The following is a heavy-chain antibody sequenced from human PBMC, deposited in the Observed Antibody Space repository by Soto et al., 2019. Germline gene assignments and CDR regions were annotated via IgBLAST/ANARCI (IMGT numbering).Heavy chain of an antibody. J-gene: IGHJ4*02. Sequence: SVKVSCKASGFTFTSSAVQWVRQARGQRLEWIGWIVVGSGNTNYAQKFQGRVTITADKSTSTAYMELSSLRSEDTAVYYCARDPGGSGYYPYFDYWGQGTLVTVSS. CDR1: GFTFTSSA. CDR2: IVVGSGNT. V-gene: IGHV1-58*01. CDR3: ARDPGGSGYYPYFDY. D-gene: IGHD3-22*01.